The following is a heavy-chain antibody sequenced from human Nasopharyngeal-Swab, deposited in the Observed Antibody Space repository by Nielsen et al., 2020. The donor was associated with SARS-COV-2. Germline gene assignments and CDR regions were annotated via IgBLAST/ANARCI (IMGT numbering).Heavy chain of an antibody. J-gene: IGHJ6*02. CDR2: ISSSSSYI. CDR3: ARGCVLTGPSCYYYGMDV. CDR1: GFTFSSYN. Sequence: GESLKLSCAASGFTFSSYNMNWVRQAPGKGLEWVSSISSSSSYIYYADSVKGRFTISRDNAKNSLYLQMNSLRAEDTAVYYCARGCVLTGPSCYYYGMDVWGQGTTVTVSS. D-gene: IGHD3-9*01. V-gene: IGHV3-21*01.